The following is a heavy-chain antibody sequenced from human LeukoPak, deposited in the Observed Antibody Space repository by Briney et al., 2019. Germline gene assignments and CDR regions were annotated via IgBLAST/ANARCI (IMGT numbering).Heavy chain of an antibody. CDR1: GGSISNYY. J-gene: IGHJ4*02. CDR3: GRGNYPLYFDY. V-gene: IGHV4-59*01. D-gene: IGHD1-26*01. Sequence: SETLSLTCTVSGGSISNYYWSWIRQPPGKGLEWIGYIYYSGSTNYNPSLKNRVTISVDTSKNQFSLKLSSVTAADTAVYYCGRGNYPLYFDYWGQGTLVTVSS. CDR2: IYYSGST.